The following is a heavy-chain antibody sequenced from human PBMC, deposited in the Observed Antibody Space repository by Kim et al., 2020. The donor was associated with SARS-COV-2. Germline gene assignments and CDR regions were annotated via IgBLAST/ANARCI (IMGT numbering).Heavy chain of an antibody. CDR3: ARGGYGSGGPDY. J-gene: IGHJ4*02. V-gene: IGHV4-59*13. CDR1: GGSISSYY. Sequence: SETLSLTCTVSGGSISSYYWSWIRQPPGKGLEWIGYIYYSGSTNYNPSLKSRVTISVDTSKNQFSLKLSSVTAADTAVYYCARGGYGSGGPDYWGQGTLVTVSS. D-gene: IGHD3-10*01. CDR2: IYYSGST.